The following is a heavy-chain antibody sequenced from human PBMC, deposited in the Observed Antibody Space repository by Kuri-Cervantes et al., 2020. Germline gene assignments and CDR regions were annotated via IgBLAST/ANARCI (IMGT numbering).Heavy chain of an antibody. CDR2: INAGNGNT. CDR3: AITQQRNNAFDI. J-gene: IGHJ3*02. V-gene: IGHV1-3*01. CDR1: GYTFTSYA. Sequence: ASVKVSCKASGYTFTSYAMHWVRQAPGQRLEWMGWINAGNGNTKYSQKFQGRVTITRDTSASIAYMELSSLRSEDTAVYYCAITQQRNNAFDIWGQGTMVTVSS. D-gene: IGHD6-25*01.